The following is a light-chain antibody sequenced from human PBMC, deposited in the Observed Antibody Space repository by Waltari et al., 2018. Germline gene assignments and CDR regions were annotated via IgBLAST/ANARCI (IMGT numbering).Light chain of an antibody. CDR1: SLSSFY. CDR2: GKN. J-gene: IGLJ2*01. Sequence: SSELTQDPAVYVALGQTVRITCQGDSLSSFYARWYQQKPGPAPVLVIYGKNNRPYGIPDRFSGSSSGNTASLTITGAQAEDEAYYYCNSRDSSGNHVVFGGGTKLTVL. V-gene: IGLV3-19*01. CDR3: NSRDSSGNHVV.